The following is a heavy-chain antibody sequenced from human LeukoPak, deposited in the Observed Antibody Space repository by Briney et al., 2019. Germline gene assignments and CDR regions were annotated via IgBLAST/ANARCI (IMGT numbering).Heavy chain of an antibody. Sequence: GGSLRLSCAASGFTFSSYWMNWARQAPGKGLEWVASINHNGNVNYYVDSVKGRFTISRDNAKNSLYLQMSNLRAEDTAVYYCARVGPALMITFGGVIVIPPYLGFDYWGQGTLVTVSS. D-gene: IGHD3-16*02. CDR2: INHNGNVN. CDR3: ARVGPALMITFGGVIVIPPYLGFDY. J-gene: IGHJ4*02. CDR1: GFTFSSYW. V-gene: IGHV3-7*03.